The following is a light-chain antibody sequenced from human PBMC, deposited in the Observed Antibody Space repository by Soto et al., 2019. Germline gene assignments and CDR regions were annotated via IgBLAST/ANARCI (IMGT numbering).Light chain of an antibody. J-gene: IGKJ1*01. CDR3: QQRSNWT. V-gene: IGKV3-11*01. Sequence: EIVLTQSPATLSLSPGERATLSCMAIQSVSSYLAWYQQKPGQAPRLLIYDASNRATGIPARFSGSGSGTDFTLTISSLEPEDFAVYYCQQRSNWTFGQGTKVEIK. CDR2: DAS. CDR1: QSVSSY.